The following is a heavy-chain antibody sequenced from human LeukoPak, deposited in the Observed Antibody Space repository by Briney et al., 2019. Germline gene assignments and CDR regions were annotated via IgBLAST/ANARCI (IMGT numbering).Heavy chain of an antibody. D-gene: IGHD2-2*01. CDR1: GLSFSSYW. J-gene: IGHJ5*02. CDR3: AKYSPAAISNARIANWFDP. V-gene: IGHV3-74*01. Sequence: PGGSLRLSCAASGLSFSSYWMHWVRQAPGKGLVWVSRINSDGSSTSYADSVKGRLTISRDNAKNTLYLQMNSLRAEDTAVYYCAKYSPAAISNARIANWFDPWGQGTLVTVSS. CDR2: INSDGSST.